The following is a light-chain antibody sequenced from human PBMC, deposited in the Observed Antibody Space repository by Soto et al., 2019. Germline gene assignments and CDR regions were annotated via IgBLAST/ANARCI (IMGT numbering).Light chain of an antibody. Sequence: TQSPSTLSASVGDRVTITCRASQSISNWLAWYQQKPGKAPKLLLYKASTLQSGVPSRFSGSGSGTEFTLTISSLQPDDFATYYCQQYNSYPYTFGQGTKLEIK. J-gene: IGKJ2*01. CDR3: QQYNSYPYT. CDR1: QSISNW. CDR2: KAS. V-gene: IGKV1-5*03.